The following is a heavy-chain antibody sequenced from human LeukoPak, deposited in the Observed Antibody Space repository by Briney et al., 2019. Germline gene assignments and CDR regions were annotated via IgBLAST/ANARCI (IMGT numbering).Heavy chain of an antibody. D-gene: IGHD2-2*01. V-gene: IGHV4-59*01. J-gene: IGHJ3*02. CDR3: ALYCSSTSCYYGFDAFDI. Sequence: PSETLSLTCTVSGGSISSYYWSWIRQPPGKGLEWIGYIYYSGSTNYNPSLKSRVTISVDTSKNQFSLKLSSVTAADTAVYYCALYCSSTSCYYGFDAFDIWGQGTMATVSS. CDR2: IYYSGST. CDR1: GGSISSYY.